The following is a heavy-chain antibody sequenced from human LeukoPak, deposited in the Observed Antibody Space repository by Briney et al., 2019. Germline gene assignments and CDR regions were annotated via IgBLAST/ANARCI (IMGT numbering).Heavy chain of an antibody. CDR2: IRYDGSNE. V-gene: IGHV3-30*02. CDR3: AKAAKYYYGSKTYYFFEH. J-gene: IGHJ4*02. Sequence: SGGSLRLSCAASGFTFSSYGMHWVRQAPGKGLEWVSFIRYDGSNEYYADSVRGRFTISRDNSKNTLYLQMNSLRAEDTAVFYCAKAAKYYYGSKTYYFFEHWGQGTPVTASS. D-gene: IGHD3-10*01. CDR1: GFTFSSYG.